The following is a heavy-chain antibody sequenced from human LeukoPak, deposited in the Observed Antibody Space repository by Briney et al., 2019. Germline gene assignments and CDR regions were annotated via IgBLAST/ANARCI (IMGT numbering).Heavy chain of an antibody. CDR1: GFTFSNYW. Sequence: GGSLRLSCAASGFTFSNYWMHWVRQAPGKGLVWVSRISNDGSSTNYADSVKGRFTISRDNAKNSLYLQMNSLRAEDTAVYYCARDWRFGELLYSWGQGTLVTVSS. J-gene: IGHJ4*02. V-gene: IGHV3-74*01. D-gene: IGHD3-10*01. CDR3: ARDWRFGELLYS. CDR2: ISNDGSST.